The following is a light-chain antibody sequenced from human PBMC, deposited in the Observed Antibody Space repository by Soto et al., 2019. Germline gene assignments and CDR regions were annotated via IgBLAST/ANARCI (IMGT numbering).Light chain of an antibody. J-gene: IGKJ1*01. V-gene: IGKV3-20*01. CDR2: GAS. CDR1: QSVSSSY. CDR3: QQYGSFPWT. Sequence: EIVLTQSPGTLSLSPGERATLSCRASQSVSSSYLAWYQQKPGQSPRLLIYGASSRATGIPDRFSGSGSGTDFTLTISRLEPEDFAVYYCQQYGSFPWTFGQGTKVEFQ.